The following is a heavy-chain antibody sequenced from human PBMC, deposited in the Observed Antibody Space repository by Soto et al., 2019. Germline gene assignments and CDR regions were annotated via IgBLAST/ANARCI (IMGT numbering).Heavy chain of an antibody. CDR2: ISYDGSNK. V-gene: IGHV3-30*18. CDR3: AKVLSHGRGYCHIKPLVNYYYYGLDV. J-gene: IGHJ6*01. CDR1: GFTFSSYG. Sequence: SLRLSCAASGFTFSSYGMHWVRQAPGKGLEWVAVISYDGSNKYYADSVKGRFTISRDNSKNTLYLQMNSLRAEDRAVYYCAKVLSHGRGYCHIKPLVNYYYYGLDVWGQANTVTV. D-gene: IGHD5-18*01.